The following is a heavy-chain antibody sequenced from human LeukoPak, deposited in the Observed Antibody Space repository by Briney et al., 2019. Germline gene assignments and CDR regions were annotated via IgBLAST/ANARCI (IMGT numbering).Heavy chain of an antibody. Sequence: GGSLRLSCAASGFTFSSYAMNWVRQAPGKGLEWVSHISSSGGSTYYAGSVKGRFTISRDNSKNTLYLQMNSLRAEDTAVYYCAKALTGTKAFDIWGQGTVVTVSS. CDR2: ISSSGGST. J-gene: IGHJ3*02. V-gene: IGHV3-23*01. D-gene: IGHD1-20*01. CDR1: GFTFSSYA. CDR3: AKALTGTKAFDI.